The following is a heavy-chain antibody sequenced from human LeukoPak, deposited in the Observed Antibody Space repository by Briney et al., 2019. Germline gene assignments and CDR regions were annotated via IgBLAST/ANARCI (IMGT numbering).Heavy chain of an antibody. D-gene: IGHD6-19*01. CDR3: ARSIAVAGIVSDYYYYAMDV. V-gene: IGHV4-59*08. J-gene: IGHJ6*02. CDR1: GGSINSYY. Sequence: PSETLSLTCTVSGGSINSYYWSWIRQPPGKGLEWIGYIYYSGSPNYSPSLESRVTISVHTSKNKFSLKLSSVTAADTAVYYCARSIAVAGIVSDYYYYAMDVWGQGTTVTVSS. CDR2: IYYSGSP.